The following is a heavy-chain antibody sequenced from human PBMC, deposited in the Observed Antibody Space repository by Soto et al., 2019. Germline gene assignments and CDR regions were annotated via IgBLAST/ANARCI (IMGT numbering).Heavy chain of an antibody. CDR3: ARLPMVRGVRPYYYGMDV. V-gene: IGHV5-10-1*01. Sequence: PGESLKISCKGSGYSFTSYWISWVRQMPGKGLEWMGRIDPSDSYTNYSPSFQGHVTISADKSISTAYLQWSSLKASDTAMYYCARLPMVRGVRPYYYGMDVWGQGTTVTVSS. J-gene: IGHJ6*02. D-gene: IGHD3-10*01. CDR2: IDPSDSYT. CDR1: GYSFTSYW.